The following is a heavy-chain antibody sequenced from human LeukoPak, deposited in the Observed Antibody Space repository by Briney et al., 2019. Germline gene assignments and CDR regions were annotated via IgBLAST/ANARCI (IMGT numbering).Heavy chain of an antibody. Sequence: ASVKVSCKVSGYTLTELSMHWVRQAPGKGLEWMGGFDPEDGETIYAQKFQGRVTMTEDTSTDTAYMELSSLRSEDTAVYYCATVFRFTHYFDYWGQGTLVTVSS. J-gene: IGHJ4*02. D-gene: IGHD3-3*01. CDR3: ATVFRFTHYFDY. CDR1: GYTLTELS. CDR2: FDPEDGET. V-gene: IGHV1-24*01.